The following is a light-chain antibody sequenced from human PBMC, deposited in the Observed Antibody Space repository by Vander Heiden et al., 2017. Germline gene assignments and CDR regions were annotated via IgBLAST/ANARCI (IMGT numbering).Light chain of an antibody. V-gene: IGKV1-33*01. CDR3: QQSENLPIT. CDR2: DAS. Sequence: DIQMTHSPSSLSAYVGDRVTIACQASHDIGNYLNWYQQIPGKAPKLLIYDASNLQTGVPSRFSGSGSGTDFTFTITSLQPEDIATYYCQQSENLPITFGQGTRLEIK. J-gene: IGKJ5*01. CDR1: HDIGNY.